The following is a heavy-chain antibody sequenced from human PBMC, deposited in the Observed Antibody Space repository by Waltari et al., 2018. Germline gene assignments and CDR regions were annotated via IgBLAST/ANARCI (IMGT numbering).Heavy chain of an antibody. CDR2: IIPIFGTA. CDR3: ARGVPGRMDV. J-gene: IGHJ6*04. V-gene: IGHV1-69*12. CDR1: GGTFSSYA. Sequence: QVQLVQSGAEVKKPGSSVKVSCKASGGTFSSYAISWVRQAPGQGLEWMGGIIPIFGTANDAQEVQGRVTITADDSTSTDYMELSSLRSEDTAVYYCARGVPGRMDVWGKGTTVTISS.